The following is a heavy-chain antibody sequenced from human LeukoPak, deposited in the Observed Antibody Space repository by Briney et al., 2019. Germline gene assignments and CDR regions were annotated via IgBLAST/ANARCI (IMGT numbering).Heavy chain of an antibody. Sequence: GESLKISCKGSGYSFTSYWIGWVRQMPGKGLEWMGIIYPGDSDTRYSPSFQGQVTISADKSISTAYLQWNSLRAEDTAVYYCAKMSPVAAGNWFDPWGQGTLVTVSS. CDR3: AKMSPVAAGNWFDP. J-gene: IGHJ5*02. V-gene: IGHV5-51*01. CDR1: GYSFTSYW. CDR2: IYPGDSDT. D-gene: IGHD6-19*01.